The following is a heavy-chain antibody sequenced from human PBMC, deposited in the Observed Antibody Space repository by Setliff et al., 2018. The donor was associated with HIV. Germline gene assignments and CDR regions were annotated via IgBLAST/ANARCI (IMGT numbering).Heavy chain of an antibody. CDR3: ARDKGGGTVVAGIDY. J-gene: IGHJ4*02. CDR1: GGSISSSSYY. CDR2: IYYSGST. V-gene: IGHV4-39*02. Sequence: SETLSLTCTVSGGSISSSSYYWGWIRQPPGKGLGWIGSIYYSGSTYYNPSLKSRVTISVDTSKNQFSLKLSSVTAADTAVYYCARDKGGGTVVAGIDYWGQGTLVTVSS. D-gene: IGHD6-19*01.